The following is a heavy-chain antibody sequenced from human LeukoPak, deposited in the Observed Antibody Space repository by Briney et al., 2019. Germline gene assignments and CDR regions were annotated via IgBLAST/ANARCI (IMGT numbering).Heavy chain of an antibody. CDR3: VQTTGWPGFDY. Sequence: PSETLSLTCTTSGVSISHFYWSWVRQPPGKGLEWIGNIYSGVPTYFNPSLKSRVIISVDTSKNQFSLNLTSVTAADTAMYYCVQTTGWPGFDYWGQGILVTVSS. CDR1: GVSISHFY. CDR2: IYSGVPT. D-gene: IGHD1-1*01. J-gene: IGHJ4*02. V-gene: IGHV4-4*09.